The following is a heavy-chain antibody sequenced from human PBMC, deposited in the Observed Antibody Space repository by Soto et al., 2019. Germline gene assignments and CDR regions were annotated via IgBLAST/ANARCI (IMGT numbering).Heavy chain of an antibody. CDR1: GGSFSGYY. Sequence: SETLSLTCAVYGGSFSGYYWSWIRQPPGKGLEWSGEINHSGSTNYNPSLKSRGTISVDTSKNQFSLKLSPVTLENTAMYDCARAGDFWSGYLSWFDPWGQGTMVTVSS. D-gene: IGHD3-3*01. CDR2: INHSGST. V-gene: IGHV4-34*01. CDR3: ARAGDFWSGYLSWFDP. J-gene: IGHJ5*02.